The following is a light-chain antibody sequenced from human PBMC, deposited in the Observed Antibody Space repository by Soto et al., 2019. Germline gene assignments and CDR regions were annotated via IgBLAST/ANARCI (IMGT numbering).Light chain of an antibody. J-gene: IGLJ3*02. Sequence: SALTQPAAVSGSLGQSITISCSGSGSDIGNYNLVSWYQQQPGKGPRLIIYEVNKGPSGVSNRFSGSKSGSTASLTISDLQPDDECLYYCCSYAGSSLWMFGGGTKLTVL. CDR1: GSDIGNYNL. CDR3: CSYAGSSLWM. CDR2: EVN. V-gene: IGLV2-23*02.